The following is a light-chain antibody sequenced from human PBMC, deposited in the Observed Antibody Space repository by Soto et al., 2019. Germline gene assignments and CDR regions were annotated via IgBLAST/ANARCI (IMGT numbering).Light chain of an antibody. CDR3: SSYTSSNTHVI. Sequence: QSALTQPASVSGSPGQSITISCTGTSSDVGGYNYVSWYQQHPGKAPKLMIYDVSNWPSGVSNRFSGSKSGNTASLTISGLQAEDEADYYCSSYTSSNTHVIFGGGTKLTVL. J-gene: IGLJ2*01. CDR2: DVS. CDR1: SSDVGGYNY. V-gene: IGLV2-14*01.